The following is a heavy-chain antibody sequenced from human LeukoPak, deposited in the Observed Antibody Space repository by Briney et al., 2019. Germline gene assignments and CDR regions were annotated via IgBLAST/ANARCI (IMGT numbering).Heavy chain of an antibody. CDR3: ATGHRKYYDILTGYSYFDY. D-gene: IGHD3-9*01. Sequence: ASVKVSCKVSGYTLTKLSMHWVRQAPGKGLEWMGGFDPEDGETIYAQKFQGRVTMTEDTSTDTAYMELSSLRSEDTAVYYCATGHRKYYDILTGYSYFDYWGQGTLVTVSS. J-gene: IGHJ4*02. V-gene: IGHV1-24*01. CDR1: GYTLTKLS. CDR2: FDPEDGET.